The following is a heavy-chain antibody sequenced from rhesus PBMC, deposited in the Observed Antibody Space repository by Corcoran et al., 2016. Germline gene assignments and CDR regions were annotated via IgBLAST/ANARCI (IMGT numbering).Heavy chain of an antibody. Sequence: QVQLQESGPGLVKPSETLSLTCAASGGSISGGYDWSWIRPPPGQGLGWIGYIDGSSGSTIYHPTLKNRVTLSKDTSKNQFSPKRSSVTAADTAVYYCARHPVYYDSGYYNSLDVWGRGVLVTVSS. CDR3: ARHPVYYDSGYYNSLDV. V-gene: IGHV4-76*01. CDR2: IDGSSGST. D-gene: IGHD3-28*01. CDR1: GGSISGGYD. J-gene: IGHJ5-2*02.